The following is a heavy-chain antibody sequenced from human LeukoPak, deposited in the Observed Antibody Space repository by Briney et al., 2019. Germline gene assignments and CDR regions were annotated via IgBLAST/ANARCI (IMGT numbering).Heavy chain of an antibody. CDR3: SRGRPYYYDSSGYNDY. CDR2: ISSSGGII. CDR1: GFTFSSYE. D-gene: IGHD3-22*01. J-gene: IGHJ4*02. Sequence: GGSLRLSCAASGFTFSSYEMNWVRQAPGKGLEWVSYISSSGGIIYYADSVKGGFTISRDNPKNSLYLQMNSLRAEDTAVYYCSRGRPYYYDSSGYNDYWGQGTLVTVSS. V-gene: IGHV3-48*03.